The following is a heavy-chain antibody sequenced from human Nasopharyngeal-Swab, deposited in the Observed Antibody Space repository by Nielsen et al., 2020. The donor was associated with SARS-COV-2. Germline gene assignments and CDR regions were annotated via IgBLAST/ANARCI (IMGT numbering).Heavy chain of an antibody. CDR3: ARDRPNYGMDV. Sequence: SETLSLTCTVSGASISSYYWSWIRQTPGKGLEWVAYSHYSGSTNYNPSLKSRVTMSVDTSKRQFSLMLTSVTAADTAVYYCARDRPNYGMDVWGRGTTVTVS. V-gene: IGHV4-59*12. J-gene: IGHJ6*02. CDR2: SHYSGST. CDR1: GASISSYY.